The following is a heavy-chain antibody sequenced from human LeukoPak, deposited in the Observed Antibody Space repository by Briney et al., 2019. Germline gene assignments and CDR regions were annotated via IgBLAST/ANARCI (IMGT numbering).Heavy chain of an antibody. D-gene: IGHD4-17*01. CDR2: TGNKANSYTT. CDR1: GFTFSDHY. Sequence: GGSLRLSCAASGFTFSDHYMDWVRQAPGKGLEWVGRTGNKANSYTTEYAASVKGRFTISRDDSKNSLYLQMNSLKTEDTAVYYCARDRGDYGDYSYYYYGMDVWGQGTTVTVSS. J-gene: IGHJ6*02. CDR3: ARDRGDYGDYSYYYYGMDV. V-gene: IGHV3-72*01.